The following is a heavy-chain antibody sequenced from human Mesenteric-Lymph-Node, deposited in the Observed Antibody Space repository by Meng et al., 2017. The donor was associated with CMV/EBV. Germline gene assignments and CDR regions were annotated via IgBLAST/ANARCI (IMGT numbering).Heavy chain of an antibody. CDR1: GFTFSSYY. Sequence: GESLKISCAASGFTFSSYYMHWVRLVPGKGLVWVSRINSDGSSTSYADSVKGRFTISRDNAKNTLYLQMNSLRAEDTALYYCARAVAVAGTGGFYWGQGTLVTVSS. V-gene: IGHV3-74*01. J-gene: IGHJ4*02. CDR3: ARAVAVAGTGGFY. D-gene: IGHD6-19*01. CDR2: INSDGSST.